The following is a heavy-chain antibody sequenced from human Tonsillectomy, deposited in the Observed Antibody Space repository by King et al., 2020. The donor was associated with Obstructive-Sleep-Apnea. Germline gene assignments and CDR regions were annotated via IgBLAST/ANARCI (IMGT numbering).Heavy chain of an antibody. CDR3: VKEGGDIPGSFDV. CDR2: VWTDGGEK. J-gene: IGHJ3*01. CDR1: GFTFRSHL. V-gene: IGHV3-30*18. D-gene: IGHD2-15*01. Sequence: VQLVESGGGVVQPGTSLRLSCAASGFTFRSHLMHWVRQAPGKGLEWVSLVWTDGGEKYYADSVKGRFTVSRDNSKNTLYLQMNSLSAEDTAVYYCVKEGGDIPGSFDVWGQGTMVTVSS.